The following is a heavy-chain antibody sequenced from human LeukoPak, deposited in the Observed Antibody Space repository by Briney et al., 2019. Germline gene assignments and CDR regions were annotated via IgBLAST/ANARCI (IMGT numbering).Heavy chain of an antibody. V-gene: IGHV3-30*02. J-gene: IGHJ4*02. CDR2: IRYDGSNK. CDR1: GFSFSSYG. CDR3: AKDRTSWYYFDY. Sequence: GGSLRLSCAASGFSFSSYGMHWVRQAPGKGLEWVAFIRYDGSNKYYADSVKGRFTISRDNSKNTLYLQMNSLRAEDTAVYYCAKDRTSWYYFDYWGQGTLVTVSS.